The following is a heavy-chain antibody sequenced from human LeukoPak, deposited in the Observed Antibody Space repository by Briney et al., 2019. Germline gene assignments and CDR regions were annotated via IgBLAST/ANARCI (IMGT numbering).Heavy chain of an antibody. J-gene: IGHJ4*02. CDR3: ARDGSGSGSYIEDDY. CDR2: IGTAGDT. V-gene: IGHV3-13*01. Sequence: GGSLRLSCAASGFTFSSYDMHWVRQATGKGLEWVSAIGTAGDTYYPGSVKGRFTISRENAKNSLYLQMNSLRAEDTAVYYCARDGSGSGSYIEDDYWGQGTLVTVSS. CDR1: GFTFSSYD. D-gene: IGHD3-10*01.